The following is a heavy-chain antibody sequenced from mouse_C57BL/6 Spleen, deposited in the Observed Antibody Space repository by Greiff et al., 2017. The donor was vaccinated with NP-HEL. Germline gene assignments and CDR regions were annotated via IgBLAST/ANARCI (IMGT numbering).Heavy chain of an antibody. D-gene: IGHD2-2*01. J-gene: IGHJ4*01. Sequence: EVKLMESGGGLVQPGGSLKLSCAASGFTFSDYYMYWVRQTPEKRLEWVAFISNGGGSTYYPDTVKGRFTISRDNAKNTLYLQMSRLKSEDTAMYYCARQGNYYGYDRGDYYAMDYWGQGTSVTVSS. CDR3: ARQGNYYGYDRGDYYAMDY. CDR2: ISNGGGST. CDR1: GFTFSDYY. V-gene: IGHV5-12*01.